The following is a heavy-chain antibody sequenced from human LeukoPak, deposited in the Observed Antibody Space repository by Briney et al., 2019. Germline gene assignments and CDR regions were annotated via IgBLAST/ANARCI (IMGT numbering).Heavy chain of an antibody. CDR1: GYTFTSYG. V-gene: IGHV1-18*01. Sequence: ASVKVSSKASGYTFTSYGVTWVRQAPGQGLEWMGWISANNGNTNYAQKFQDRVTMTTDTSTTTAYMELTRLRSDDTAVYYCARLGLWKYYFDYWGQGTLVTVSS. CDR2: ISANNGNT. J-gene: IGHJ4*02. D-gene: IGHD2/OR15-2a*01. CDR3: ARLGLWKYYFDY.